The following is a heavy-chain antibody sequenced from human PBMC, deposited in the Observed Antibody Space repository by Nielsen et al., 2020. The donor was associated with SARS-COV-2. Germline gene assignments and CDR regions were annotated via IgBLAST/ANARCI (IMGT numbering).Heavy chain of an antibody. V-gene: IGHV3-30-3*01. Sequence: GESQKISCAASGFTFSSYAMHWVRQAPGKGLEWVAVISYDGSNKYYADSVKGRFTISRDNSKNTLYLQMNSLRAEDTAVYYCARRDCSSTSCFNYYYYYGMDVWGQGTTVTVSS. CDR1: GFTFSSYA. CDR3: ARRDCSSTSCFNYYYYYGMDV. CDR2: ISYDGSNK. J-gene: IGHJ6*02. D-gene: IGHD2-2*01.